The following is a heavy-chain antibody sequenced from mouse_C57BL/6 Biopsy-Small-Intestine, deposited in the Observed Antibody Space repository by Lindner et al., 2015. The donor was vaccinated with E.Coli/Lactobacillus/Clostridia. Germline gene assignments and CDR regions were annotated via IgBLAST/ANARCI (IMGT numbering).Heavy chain of an antibody. D-gene: IGHD1-1*01. V-gene: IGHV5-17*01. CDR2: ISSGSSTI. Sequence: VQLQESGGGLVKPGGSLKLSCAASGFTFSDYGMHWVRQAPEKGLDWVAYISSGSSTIYYADTVKGRFTISRDNAKNTLFLQVTSLRSEDTAMYYCVRHFYGSSYGWYFDVWGTGTTVTVSS. CDR3: VRHFYGSSYGWYFDV. CDR1: GFTFSDYG. J-gene: IGHJ1*03.